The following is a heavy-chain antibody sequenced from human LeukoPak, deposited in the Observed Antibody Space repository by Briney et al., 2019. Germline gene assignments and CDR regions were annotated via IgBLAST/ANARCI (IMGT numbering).Heavy chain of an antibody. D-gene: IGHD3-3*01. V-gene: IGHV4-61*02. Sequence: PSETLSLTCTVSGGSISSGSYYWSWIRQPAGKGLEWIGRIYTSGSTNSNPSLKSRVTISVDTSKNQFSLKLSSVTAADTAVYYCARHAFGMVILNWFDPWGQGTLVTVSS. J-gene: IGHJ5*02. CDR1: GGSISSGSYY. CDR3: ARHAFGMVILNWFDP. CDR2: IYTSGST.